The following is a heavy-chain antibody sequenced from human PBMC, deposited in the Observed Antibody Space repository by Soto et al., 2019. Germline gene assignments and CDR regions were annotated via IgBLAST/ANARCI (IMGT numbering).Heavy chain of an antibody. CDR2: ISGSGGST. V-gene: IGHV3-23*01. J-gene: IGHJ6*03. CDR1: GFTFSSYG. CDR3: AKVSAGTTLYYYYYMDV. Sequence: PGGSLRLSCAASGFTFSSYGMSWVRQAPGKGLEWVSAISGSGGSTYYADSVKGRFTISRDNSKNTLYLQMNSLRAEDTAVYYCAKVSAGTTLYYYYYMDVWGKGTTVTVSS. D-gene: IGHD1-1*01.